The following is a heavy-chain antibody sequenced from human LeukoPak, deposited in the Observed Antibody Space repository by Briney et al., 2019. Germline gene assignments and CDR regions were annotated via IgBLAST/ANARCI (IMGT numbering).Heavy chain of an antibody. V-gene: IGHV3-33*08. CDR3: ARDRLASTAFDY. J-gene: IGHJ4*02. Sequence: GGSLRLSCAASGFPFSSTDMTWVRQAPGKGLEWVAVIWYDGSNKYYADSVKGRFTISRDNSKNTLYLQMNSLRAEDTAVYYCARDRLASTAFDYWGQGTLVTVSS. D-gene: IGHD2-2*01. CDR1: GFPFSSTD. CDR2: IWYDGSNK.